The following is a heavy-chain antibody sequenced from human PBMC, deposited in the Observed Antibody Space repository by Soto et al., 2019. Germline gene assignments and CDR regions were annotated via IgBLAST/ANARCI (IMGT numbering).Heavy chain of an antibody. J-gene: IGHJ5*02. V-gene: IGHV1-8*01. CDR2: MNPGSGNT. CDR1: GYSFTNND. CDR3: ARMATFGSLNWFDP. D-gene: IGHD3-16*01. Sequence: ASVKVSCKASGYSFTNNDVTWVRQATGQGLEWMGWMNPGSGNTGYAQKFQGRVTMTRDISIATAYMELSSLRSDDTAIYYCARMATFGSLNWFDPWGQGTLVTSPQ.